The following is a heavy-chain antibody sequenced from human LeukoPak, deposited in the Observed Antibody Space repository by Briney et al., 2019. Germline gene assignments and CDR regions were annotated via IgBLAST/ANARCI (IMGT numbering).Heavy chain of an antibody. J-gene: IGHJ4*02. Sequence: ASVKVSCKASGYTFTSYGISWVRQAPGQGLEWMGWISAYNGNTNYAQKLQGRVTITADKSTSTAYMELSSLRSEDTAVYYCARGSPAYYYDSSGYFFDYWGQGTLVTVSS. V-gene: IGHV1-18*01. CDR1: GYTFTSYG. D-gene: IGHD3-22*01. CDR3: ARGSPAYYYDSSGYFFDY. CDR2: ISAYNGNT.